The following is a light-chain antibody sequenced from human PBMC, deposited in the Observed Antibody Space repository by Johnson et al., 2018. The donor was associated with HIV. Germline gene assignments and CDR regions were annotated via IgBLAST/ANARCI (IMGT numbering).Light chain of an antibody. CDR3: GTWDSSLSAYV. CDR2: ENN. V-gene: IGLV1-51*02. CDR1: SSNIGNNY. J-gene: IGLJ1*01. Sequence: QSVLTQPPSVSAAPGQKVTISCSGSSSNIGNNYVSWYKQFPGTAPKLLMYENNKRPSGIPDRFSGSKSGTSATLGITVLQTGDEADYYCGTWDSSLSAYVFGTGTKVNVL.